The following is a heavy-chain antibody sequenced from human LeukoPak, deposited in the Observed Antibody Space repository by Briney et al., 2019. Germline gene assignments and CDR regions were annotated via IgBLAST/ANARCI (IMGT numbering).Heavy chain of an antibody. J-gene: IGHJ6*02. Sequence: ASVKVSCKASGYTFTSYYMHWVRQAPGQGLEWMGIINPSGGSTSYAQKFQGRVTMTRDTSTSTVYMELSSLRSEDTAVYYCAREPIEMATIFIRYGMDVRGQGTTVTVSS. CDR1: GYTFTSYY. CDR3: AREPIEMATIFIRYGMDV. V-gene: IGHV1-46*01. D-gene: IGHD5-24*01. CDR2: INPSGGST.